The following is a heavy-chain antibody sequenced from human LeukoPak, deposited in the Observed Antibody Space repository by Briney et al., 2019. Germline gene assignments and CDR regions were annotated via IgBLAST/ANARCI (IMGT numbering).Heavy chain of an antibody. V-gene: IGHV1-18*01. CDR3: ATSIYEFDP. J-gene: IGHJ5*02. Sequence: ASVKVSCKASGYTFTSYGISWVRQAPGQGLEWMGWISAYNGNTNYAQKFQGRVTMTRDTSTSTVYMEVSSLRPEDTAVYYCATSIYEFDPWGQGTLVTVSS. D-gene: IGHD3-3*01. CDR1: GYTFTSYG. CDR2: ISAYNGNT.